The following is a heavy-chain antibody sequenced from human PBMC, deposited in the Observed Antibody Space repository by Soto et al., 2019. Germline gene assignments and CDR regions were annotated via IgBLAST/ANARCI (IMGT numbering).Heavy chain of an antibody. CDR1: GGSFSGYY. V-gene: IGHV4-34*01. CDR2: INHSGST. Sequence: PSETLSLTCAVYGGSFSGYYWSWIRQPPGKGLEWIGEINHSGSTNYNPSLKSRVTISVDTSKNQFSLKLSSVTAADTAVYYCARGQFGTGYYAPRLFDYWGQGTLVTVSS. J-gene: IGHJ4*02. D-gene: IGHD3-9*01. CDR3: ARGQFGTGYYAPRLFDY.